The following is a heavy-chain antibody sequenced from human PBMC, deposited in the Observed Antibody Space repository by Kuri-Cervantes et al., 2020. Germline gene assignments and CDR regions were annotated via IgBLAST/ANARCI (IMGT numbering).Heavy chain of an antibody. CDR3: ARLGPPSNYYDSSGYPY. CDR1: GGSIGSYY. Sequence: SETLSLTCTVSGGSIGSYYWSWIRQPPGKGLEWIGYIYYSGSTNYNPSLKSRVTISVDTSKNQFSLKLSSVTAADTAVYYCARLGPPSNYYDSSGYPYWGQGTLVTVSS. J-gene: IGHJ4*02. D-gene: IGHD3-22*01. V-gene: IGHV4-59*08. CDR2: IYYSGST.